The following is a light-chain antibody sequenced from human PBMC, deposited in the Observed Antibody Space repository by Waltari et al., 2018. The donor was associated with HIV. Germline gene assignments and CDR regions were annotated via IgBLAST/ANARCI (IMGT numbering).Light chain of an antibody. CDR1: QSISIW. Sequence: DIQMTQSPSTLSASVGDRVTITCRASQSISIWLAWYQQKPGKAPKLLIYKASDLYSGVPSRFSGSGSGTEFTLTISSLQPDDFATYYCQQYSTYPYTFGRGTKLEIK. J-gene: IGKJ2*01. CDR3: QQYSTYPYT. CDR2: KAS. V-gene: IGKV1-5*03.